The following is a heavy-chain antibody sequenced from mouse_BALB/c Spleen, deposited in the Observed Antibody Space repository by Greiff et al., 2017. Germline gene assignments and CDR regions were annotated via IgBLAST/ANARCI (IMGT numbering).Heavy chain of an antibody. V-gene: IGHV5-4*02. CDR3: ARRGYPYYAMDY. CDR2: ISDGGSYT. Sequence: EVQLVESGGGLVKPGGSLKLSCAASGFTFSDYYMYWVRQTPEKRLEWVATISDGGSYTYYPDSVKGRFTISRDNAKNNLYLQMSSLKSEDTAMYYCARRGYPYYAMDYWGQGTSVTVSS. D-gene: IGHD2-14*01. CDR1: GFTFSDYY. J-gene: IGHJ4*01.